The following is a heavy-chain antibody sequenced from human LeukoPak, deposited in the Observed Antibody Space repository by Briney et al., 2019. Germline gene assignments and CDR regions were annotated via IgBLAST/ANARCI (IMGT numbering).Heavy chain of an antibody. CDR2: INHSGST. D-gene: IGHD3-16*01. CDR1: GGSFSGYY. V-gene: IGHV4-34*01. CDR3: ARGGVAARPRGRYYMDV. Sequence: PSETLSLTCAVYGGSFSGYYWSWIRQPPGKGLEWIGEINHSGSTNYNPSLKSRVTISVDTSKNQFSLKLSSVTAADTGVYYCARGGVAARPRGRYYMDVWGKGTTVTVSS. J-gene: IGHJ6*03.